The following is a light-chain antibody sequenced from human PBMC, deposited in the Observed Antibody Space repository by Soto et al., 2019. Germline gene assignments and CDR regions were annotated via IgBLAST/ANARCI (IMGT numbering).Light chain of an antibody. Sequence: QSVLTQPPSVSGAPGQRVTISCTGSSSNIGAGYDVHWYQQLPGAAPKLLIYGNSNRPSGVPDRFSGSRSGTSASLAITGLQPEDEADYYCSSYTNRGTWVFGGGTKLTVL. CDR3: SSYTNRGTWV. CDR1: SSNIGAGYD. CDR2: GNS. V-gene: IGLV1-40*01. J-gene: IGLJ3*02.